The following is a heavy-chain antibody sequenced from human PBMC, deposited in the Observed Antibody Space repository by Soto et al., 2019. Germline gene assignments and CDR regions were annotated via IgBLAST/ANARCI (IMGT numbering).Heavy chain of an antibody. CDR2: ISFDGNII. Sequence: GGSLRLSCAASEFSFSSYAMHWIRQAPGKGLEWVAVISFDGNIIQYADSVKGRFITSRDNSKNTLFLQMNSLTGEDTAVYYCARTFDTITYYFDYWGQGTLVTVSS. J-gene: IGHJ4*02. CDR1: EFSFSSYA. D-gene: IGHD3-9*01. CDR3: ARTFDTITYYFDY. V-gene: IGHV3-30-3*01.